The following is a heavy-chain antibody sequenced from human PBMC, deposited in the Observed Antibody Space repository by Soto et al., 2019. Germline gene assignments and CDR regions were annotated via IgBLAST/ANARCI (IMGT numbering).Heavy chain of an antibody. Sequence: SVKVSCKASGYTFTSYGISWVRQAPGQGLEWMGWMNANSGNTGYAQKFQGRVTMTRNTSISTAYMELSSLRSEDTAVYYCARDFSDVVQIDAFDIWGQGTMVTVSS. V-gene: IGHV1-8*02. CDR2: MNANSGNT. CDR1: GYTFTSYG. D-gene: IGHD2-15*01. CDR3: ARDFSDVVQIDAFDI. J-gene: IGHJ3*02.